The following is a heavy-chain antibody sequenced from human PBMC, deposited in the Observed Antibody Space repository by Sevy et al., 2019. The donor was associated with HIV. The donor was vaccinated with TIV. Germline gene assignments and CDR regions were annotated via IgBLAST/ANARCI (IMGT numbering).Heavy chain of an antibody. Sequence: ASVKVSCKASGGTFSSYAISWVRQAPGQGLEWMGGIIPIFGTANYGQKFQGRVTITADKSTGTAYMELSSLRSEDTAVYYCARGGDYYDSSGYPNRGAFDIWGQGTMVTVSS. J-gene: IGHJ3*02. D-gene: IGHD3-22*01. CDR1: GGTFSSYA. CDR2: IIPIFGTA. V-gene: IGHV1-69*06. CDR3: ARGGDYYDSSGYPNRGAFDI.